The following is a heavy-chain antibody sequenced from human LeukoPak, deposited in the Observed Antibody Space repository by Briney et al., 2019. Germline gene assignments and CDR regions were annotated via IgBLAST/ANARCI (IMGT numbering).Heavy chain of an antibody. CDR3: VKGDYDFWSGPNWFDP. CDR2: ISGSAGST. Sequence: PGGSLRLSCAASGFTFSSYAMSWVRQPPGKGLEWVSGISGSAGSTHYADSVKGRFTISRDNSKNTLYLQMNSLRAEDTAVYYCVKGDYDFWSGPNWFDPWGQGTLVTVSS. D-gene: IGHD3-3*01. V-gene: IGHV3-23*01. J-gene: IGHJ5*02. CDR1: GFTFSSYA.